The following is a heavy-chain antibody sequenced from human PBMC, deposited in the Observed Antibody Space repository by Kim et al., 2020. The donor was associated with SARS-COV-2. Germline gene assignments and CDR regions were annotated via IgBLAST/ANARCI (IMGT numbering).Heavy chain of an antibody. V-gene: IGHV3-30*18. J-gene: IGHJ6*01. CDR3: AKDRRIQLWHHYYYGMDV. CDR1: GFTFSSYG. Sequence: GGSLRLSCAASGFTFSSYGMHWVRQAPGKGLEWVAVISYDGSNKYYADSVKGRFTISRDNSKNTLYLQMNSLRAEDTAVYYCAKDRRIQLWHHYYYGMDVWGQGTTVTVSS. D-gene: IGHD5-18*01. CDR2: ISYDGSNK.